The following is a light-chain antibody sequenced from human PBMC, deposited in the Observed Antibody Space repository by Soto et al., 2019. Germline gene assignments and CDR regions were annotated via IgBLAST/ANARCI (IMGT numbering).Light chain of an antibody. V-gene: IGKV3-15*01. CDR1: QTISRS. J-gene: IGKJ4*01. CDR3: QQYNYWPLT. Sequence: ERVMTQAPATLSVSPGERATLSCRASQTISRSSLAWYQQKPGQAPRLLIYGASTRATGIPARFRGSGSGTEFALTVTSLQSDDVAVYYCQQYNYWPLTFGGGTRVEIK. CDR2: GAS.